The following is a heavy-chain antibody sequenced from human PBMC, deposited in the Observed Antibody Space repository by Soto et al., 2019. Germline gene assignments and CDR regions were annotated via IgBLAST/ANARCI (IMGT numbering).Heavy chain of an antibody. Sequence: GGSLRLSCAASGFTFSSYGMHWVRQAPGKGLEWVAVISYDGSNKYYADSVKGRFTISRDNSKNTLYLQMNSLRAEDTAVYYCAKTSEVVPAAIPDYFDYWGQGTLVTVYS. CDR2: ISYDGSNK. CDR3: AKTSEVVPAAIPDYFDY. J-gene: IGHJ4*02. V-gene: IGHV3-30*18. CDR1: GFTFSSYG. D-gene: IGHD2-2*02.